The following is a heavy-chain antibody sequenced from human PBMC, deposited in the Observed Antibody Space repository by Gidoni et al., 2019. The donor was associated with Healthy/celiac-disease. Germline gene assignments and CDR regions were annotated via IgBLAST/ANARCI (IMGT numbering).Heavy chain of an antibody. CDR3: AREPPVSGSGDY. CDR1: GGSFSGYY. J-gene: IGHJ4*02. Sequence: QVQLQQWGAGLLKPSETLSLTCAVYGGSFSGYYWSWIRQPPGKGLEWIGEINHSGSTNYNPSLKSRVTISVDTSKNQFSLKLSSVTAADTAVYYCAREPPVSGSGDYWGQGTLVTVSS. V-gene: IGHV4-34*01. D-gene: IGHD3-10*01. CDR2: INHSGST.